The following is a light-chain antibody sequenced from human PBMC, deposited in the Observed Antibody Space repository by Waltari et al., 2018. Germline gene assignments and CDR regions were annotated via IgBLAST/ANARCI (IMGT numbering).Light chain of an antibody. CDR3: QQYNEWPRT. J-gene: IGKJ1*01. CDR1: QSVASSF. CDR2: DAS. Sequence: EIVLTQSPGTLSLSPGDRATLSCRASQSVASSFLAWYQQKPGQAPRLLIYDASSRATGIPDRFSGSGSGTEFTLSISSLQSEDFAIYYCQQYNEWPRTFGQGTKLEIK. V-gene: IGKV3-20*01.